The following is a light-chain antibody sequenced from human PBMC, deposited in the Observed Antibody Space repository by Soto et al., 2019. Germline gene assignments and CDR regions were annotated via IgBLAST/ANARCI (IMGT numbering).Light chain of an antibody. J-gene: IGKJ1*01. V-gene: IGKV1-5*03. CDR3: QQYNSYSWT. CDR2: KAS. Sequence: DIQMTQSPSTLSAYVGDRVTINCRASQSISSWLAWYQQKPGKAPKLLIYKASSLESGVPSRFSGSGSGTEFTLTISSLQPDDFATYYCQQYNSYSWTFGQGTKVDI. CDR1: QSISSW.